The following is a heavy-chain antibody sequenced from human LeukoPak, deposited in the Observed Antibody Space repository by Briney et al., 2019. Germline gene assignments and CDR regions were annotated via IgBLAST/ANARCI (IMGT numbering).Heavy chain of an antibody. CDR2: ISGSGGSA. D-gene: IGHD3-10*01. CDR3: AKGLNYYGSGSFFFDY. V-gene: IGHV3-23*01. CDR1: GFTFSTYA. Sequence: GGSLRLSCAASGFTFSTYAMSWVRQAPGKGLEWVSTISGSGGSAYYADSVKGRFTISRDNSKNTLHLQMSSLRAEDTAVYYCAKGLNYYGSGSFFFDYWGQGTLVTVSS. J-gene: IGHJ4*02.